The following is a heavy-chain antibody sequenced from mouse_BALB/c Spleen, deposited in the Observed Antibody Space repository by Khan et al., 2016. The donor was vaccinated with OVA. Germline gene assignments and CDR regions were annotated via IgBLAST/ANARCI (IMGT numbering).Heavy chain of an antibody. V-gene: IGHV5-6-3*01. CDR2: INSNGGTS. D-gene: IGHD2-14*01. Sequence: EVQLVESGGGLVQPGGSLKLSCAASGFTFSGYGMSWVRQTPDKRLELVATINSNGGTSYYPDSVKGQFTISRDNAKNTLHLQMSSLKPEDTAMYYCARVYYRYDEGYWYFDVWGAGTTVTVSS. CDR1: GFTFSGYG. J-gene: IGHJ1*01. CDR3: ARVYYRYDEGYWYFDV.